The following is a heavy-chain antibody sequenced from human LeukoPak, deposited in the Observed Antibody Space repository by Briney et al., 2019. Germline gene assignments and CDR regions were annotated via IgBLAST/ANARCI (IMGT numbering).Heavy chain of an antibody. D-gene: IGHD6-6*01. CDR3: ASDATLYSSSSEANWFDP. Sequence: SVKVSCKASGGTFSSYAISWVRQAPGQGLEWMGGIIPIFGTANYAQKFQGRVTITTDESTSTAYMELSSLRSEDTAVYYCASDATLYSSSSEANWFDPWGQGTLVTLSS. V-gene: IGHV1-69*05. CDR2: IIPIFGTA. CDR1: GGTFSSYA. J-gene: IGHJ5*02.